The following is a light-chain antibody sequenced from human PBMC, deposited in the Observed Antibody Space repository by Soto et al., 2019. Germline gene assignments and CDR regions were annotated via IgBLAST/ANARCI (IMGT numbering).Light chain of an antibody. Sequence: QSALTQPPSASGSPGQSVTISCTGTSSDVGGYKYVSWYQQHPGKAPKLMIFEVNKRPSGVPDRFAGSKSGNTASLTVSGLQAEDEADYYCSSYAGINNXGVXGTGTKVTVL. CDR3: SSYAGINNXGV. J-gene: IGLJ1*01. CDR2: EVN. V-gene: IGLV2-8*01. CDR1: SSDVGGYKY.